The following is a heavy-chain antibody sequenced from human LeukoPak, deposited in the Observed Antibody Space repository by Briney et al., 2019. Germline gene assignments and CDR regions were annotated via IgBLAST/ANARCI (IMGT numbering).Heavy chain of an antibody. D-gene: IGHD6-13*01. J-gene: IGHJ4*02. V-gene: IGHV3-53*01. Sequence: GGSLRLSCAASGFTVNNNYMSWVRQAPGRGLEWVSVPYSSGYTYYAGSVKGRFTISRDNSKNTLYLQMNSLRAEDTAVYYCAGAIGSIWYEFEYWGQGTLVTVSS. CDR2: PYSSGYT. CDR1: GFTVNNNY. CDR3: AGAIGSIWYEFEY.